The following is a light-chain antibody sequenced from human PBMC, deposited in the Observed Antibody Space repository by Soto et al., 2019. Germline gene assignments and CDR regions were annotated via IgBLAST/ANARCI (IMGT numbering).Light chain of an antibody. Sequence: EIVMTQSPATLSVSPGERATLSCRASQSVSSNLAWYQQKPGQAPRLLIYGASSATSIPARFSGSGSGTEFTLTIGSLQSEDFAVYYCHHYNNWPRTFGQGTKVEIK. CDR2: GA. V-gene: IGKV3-15*01. J-gene: IGKJ1*01. CDR3: HHYNNWPRT. CDR1: QSVSSN.